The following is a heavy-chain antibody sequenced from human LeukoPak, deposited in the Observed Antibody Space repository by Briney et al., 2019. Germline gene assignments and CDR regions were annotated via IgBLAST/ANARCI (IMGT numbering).Heavy chain of an antibody. D-gene: IGHD2-2*02. V-gene: IGHV1-8*01. CDR3: ARGRIDCSSTSCYTY. CDR1: GYTFTSYD. Sequence: ASVKVSCKASGYTFTSYDTNWVRQATGQGLEWMGWMNPNSGNTGYAQKFQGRVTMTRNTSISTAYMELSSLRSEDTAVYYCARGRIDCSSTSCYTYWGQGTLVTVSS. CDR2: MNPNSGNT. J-gene: IGHJ4*02.